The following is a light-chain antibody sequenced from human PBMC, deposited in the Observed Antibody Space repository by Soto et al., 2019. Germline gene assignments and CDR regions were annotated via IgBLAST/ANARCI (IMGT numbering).Light chain of an antibody. CDR3: QQSNTYPLT. CDR1: QTISSW. V-gene: IGKV1-5*01. Sequence: IHITQIPTPQSPSARDRVTIPCRASQTISSWLAWYQQKPGKAPKLLIYDASTLDGGVPSRFSGRGSGTDFTLTISSLQPSDFATYYCQQSNTYPLTFGEGTKVDIK. CDR2: DAS. J-gene: IGKJ4*01.